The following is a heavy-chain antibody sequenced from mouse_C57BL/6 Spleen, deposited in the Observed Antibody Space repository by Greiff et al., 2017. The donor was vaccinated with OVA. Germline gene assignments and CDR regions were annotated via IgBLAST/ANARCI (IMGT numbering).Heavy chain of an antibody. V-gene: IGHV5-17*01. CDR2: ISSGSSTI. CDR3: ARGPSKAMDY. CDR1: GFTFSDYG. J-gene: IGHJ4*01. Sequence: EVQLVESGGGLVKPGGSLKLSCAASGFTFSDYGMHWVRQAPEKGLEWVAYISSGSSTIYYADTVKGRFTISRDNAKNTLFLQMTSLRSEDTAMYYRARGPSKAMDYWGQGTSVTVSS.